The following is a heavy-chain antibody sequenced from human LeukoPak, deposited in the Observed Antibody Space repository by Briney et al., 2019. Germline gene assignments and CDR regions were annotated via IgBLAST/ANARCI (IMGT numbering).Heavy chain of an antibody. J-gene: IGHJ4*02. CDR3: ARGGYNRYYFDY. V-gene: IGHV4-30-2*01. Sequence: SETLSLTCTVSGGSISSGGYSWSWIRQPPGKGLEWIGYIYHSGSTYYNPSLKSRVTISVDRSKNQFSLKLSSVTAADTAVYYCARGGYNRYYFDYWGQGTLVTVSS. CDR2: IYHSGST. CDR1: GGSISSGGYS. D-gene: IGHD5-24*01.